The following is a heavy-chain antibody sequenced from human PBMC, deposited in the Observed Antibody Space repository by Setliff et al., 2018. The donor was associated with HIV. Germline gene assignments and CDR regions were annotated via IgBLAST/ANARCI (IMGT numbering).Heavy chain of an antibody. V-gene: IGHV4-34*01. CDR2: IYHSGST. CDR1: GGSFSGYY. D-gene: IGHD4-17*01. Sequence: SETLSLTCAVYGGSFSGYYWGWIRQPPGKGLEWIGSIYHSGSTYYNPSLKSRVTISRDTSTNQFSLKVSSVTAADTAIYYCAAFFVTPLTTQDFWGQGTLVTVSS. J-gene: IGHJ4*02. CDR3: AAFFVTPLTTQDF.